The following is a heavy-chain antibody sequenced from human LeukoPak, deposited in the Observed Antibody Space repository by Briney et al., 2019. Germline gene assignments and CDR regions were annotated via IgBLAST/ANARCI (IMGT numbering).Heavy chain of an antibody. CDR3: ARAPRRGSGFNWFDP. D-gene: IGHD3-10*01. Sequence: SETLSLTCPVSGGSISSGGYYWSWIRQHPGKGLEWIGYIYYSGSTYYNPSLKSRVTISVDTSKNQFSLKLSSVTAADTAVYYCARAPRRGSGFNWFDPWGQGTLVTVSS. CDR1: GGSISSGGYY. J-gene: IGHJ5*02. CDR2: IYYSGST. V-gene: IGHV4-31*03.